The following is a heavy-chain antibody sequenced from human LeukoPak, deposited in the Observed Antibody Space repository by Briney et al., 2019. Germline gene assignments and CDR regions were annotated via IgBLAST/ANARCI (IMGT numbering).Heavy chain of an antibody. D-gene: IGHD5-18*01. J-gene: IGHJ4*02. CDR2: INPNTGGT. V-gene: IGHV1-2*02. CDR1: GYTFTAYY. Sequence: ASVKVSCKASGYTFTAYYMHWVRQAPGQGLEWLGWINPNTGGTNYAPKFQGRVTMTRDTSISTAYMELSRLRFDDTAVYYCARDDSFQFDYWGQGTLVTVSS. CDR3: ARDDSFQFDY.